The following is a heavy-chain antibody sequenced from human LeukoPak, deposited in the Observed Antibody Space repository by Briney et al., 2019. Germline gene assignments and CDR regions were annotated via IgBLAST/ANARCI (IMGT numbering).Heavy chain of an antibody. Sequence: GGSLRLSCVASGSIFTDHWMSWVRQAPGKGLDWVANIKEDESAKFYADSVRGRFTISRDNAKNSVYLEMNNLSVEDTAVYYCARAVDVADYWGRGTLVTVSS. CDR1: GSIFTDHW. D-gene: IGHD3-16*01. V-gene: IGHV3-7*01. CDR2: IKEDESAK. J-gene: IGHJ4*02. CDR3: ARAVDVADY.